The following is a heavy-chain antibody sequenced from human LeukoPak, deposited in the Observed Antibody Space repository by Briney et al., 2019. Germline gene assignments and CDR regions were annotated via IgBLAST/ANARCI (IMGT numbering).Heavy chain of an antibody. Sequence: PGGSLRLSCAASGFTFSSYSMNWVRQAPGKGLEWVSSISSSSSYIYYADSVKGRFTISRDNAKNSLYLQMNSLRAEDTAVYYCARGHTSIAAPFDYWGQGTLVTVSS. D-gene: IGHD6-6*01. CDR2: ISSSSSYI. V-gene: IGHV3-21*01. CDR3: ARGHTSIAAPFDY. CDR1: GFTFSSYS. J-gene: IGHJ4*02.